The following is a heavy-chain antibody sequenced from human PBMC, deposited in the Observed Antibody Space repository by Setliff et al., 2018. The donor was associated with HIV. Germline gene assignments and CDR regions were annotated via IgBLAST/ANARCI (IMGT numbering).Heavy chain of an antibody. CDR2: ISGYNGNT. V-gene: IGHV1-18*01. Sequence: ASVKVPCKASGYTFINYGVTWVRQAPGQGLEWMGWISGYNGNTNYAQKFQGRVTMTTDTSTNTDYMELRSLRSDDTAVYYCARGQIIVARSSSTVTAIDYWGQGTLVTVSS. CDR3: ARGQIIVARSSSTVTAIDY. CDR1: GYTFINYG. J-gene: IGHJ4*02. D-gene: IGHD4-17*01.